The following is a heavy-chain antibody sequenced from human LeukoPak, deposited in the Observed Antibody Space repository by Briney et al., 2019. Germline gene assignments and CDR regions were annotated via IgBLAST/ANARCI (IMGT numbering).Heavy chain of an antibody. J-gene: IGHJ4*02. Sequence: GGSLRLSCAASGFTFSSYEMIWVRQAPGRGLEWLSYIGSTGTSMYYADSVKGRFTISRDNAKNSLYLQMNSLRAEDTAVYYCARVDPFGEFSFDYWGQGTLVTVSS. D-gene: IGHD3-10*01. CDR3: ARVDPFGEFSFDY. CDR2: IGSTGTSM. CDR1: GFTFSSYE. V-gene: IGHV3-48*03.